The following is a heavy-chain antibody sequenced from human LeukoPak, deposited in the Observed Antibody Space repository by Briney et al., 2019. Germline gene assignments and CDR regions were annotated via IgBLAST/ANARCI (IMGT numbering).Heavy chain of an antibody. Sequence: ASVKVSCKASGYTFTSYYMHWVRQAPGQGLEWMGIINPSGGSTSYAQKFQGRVTMTRDTSTSTVYMELSSLRTEDTAVYYCAKARSSSWDVDAFDIWGQGTMVTVSS. D-gene: IGHD6-13*01. V-gene: IGHV1-46*01. CDR1: GYTFTSYY. CDR2: INPSGGST. J-gene: IGHJ3*02. CDR3: AKARSSSWDVDAFDI.